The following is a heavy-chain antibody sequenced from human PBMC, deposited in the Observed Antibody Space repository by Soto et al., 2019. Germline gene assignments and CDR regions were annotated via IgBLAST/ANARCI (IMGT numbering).Heavy chain of an antibody. V-gene: IGHV1-2*02. J-gene: IGHJ6*02. CDR1: GYTFTGYY. CDR3: ATTDKVGDGYNSIFYYYYYGMDA. D-gene: IGHD5-12*01. CDR2: INPNSGGT. Sequence: WASVKVSCKASGYTFTGYYMHWVRQAPGQGLEWMGWINPNSGGTNYAQKFQGRVTMTRDTPISTAYMELSRLRSDDTAVYYCATTDKVGDGYNSIFYYYYYGMDAWGQGTTVTVSS.